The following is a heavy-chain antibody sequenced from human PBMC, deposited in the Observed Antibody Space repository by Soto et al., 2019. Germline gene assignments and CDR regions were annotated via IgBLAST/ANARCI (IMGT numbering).Heavy chain of an antibody. D-gene: IGHD2-15*01. CDR2: IYYSGST. V-gene: IGHV4-59*07. CDR1: GGSIRSYY. Sequence: SDTLSLTSSGSGGSIRSYYWSWIRQPPGMGLEWIGYIYYSGSTNYNPSLKSRVTISVDTSKNQFSLKLSSVTAADTAVYYCARADCSGGSCYYYYGMDVWGKGPRSPSPQ. J-gene: IGHJ6*01. CDR3: ARADCSGGSCYYYYGMDV.